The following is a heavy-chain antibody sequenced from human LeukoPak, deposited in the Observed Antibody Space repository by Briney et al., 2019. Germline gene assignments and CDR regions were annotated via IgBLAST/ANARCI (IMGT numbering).Heavy chain of an antibody. Sequence: PGGSLRLSCAVSGFTFNAHAMAWVRQAPGKGLEWVSAIAWSGDFTLYSSSVEGRFSISRDNSENTVYLQMNGLRAEDTAVYYCTFWGGNGDFGHWGQGTLVTVSS. CDR2: IAWSGDFT. J-gene: IGHJ5*02. CDR3: TFWGGNGDFGH. CDR1: GFTFNAHA. D-gene: IGHD3-3*01. V-gene: IGHV3-23*01.